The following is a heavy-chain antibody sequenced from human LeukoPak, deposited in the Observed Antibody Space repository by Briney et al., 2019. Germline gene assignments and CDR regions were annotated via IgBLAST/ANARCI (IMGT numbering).Heavy chain of an antibody. CDR3: AKAGYYPSDAFDI. J-gene: IGHJ3*02. CDR1: GFTFSSYA. Sequence: GGSLRLSCAASGFTFSSYAMSWVRQAPGKGLEWVSAISGSGGSTYYADSVKGRFTISRDNSKNTLHLQMNSLRAEDTAVYYCAKAGYYPSDAFDIWGQGTMVTVSS. CDR2: ISGSGGST. D-gene: IGHD3-22*01. V-gene: IGHV3-23*01.